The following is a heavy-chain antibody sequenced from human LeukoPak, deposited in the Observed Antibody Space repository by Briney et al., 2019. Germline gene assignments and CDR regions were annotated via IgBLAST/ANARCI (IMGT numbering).Heavy chain of an antibody. V-gene: IGHV4-59*01. CDR1: DGFITNYY. CDR3: ALEMATRAGWFDP. D-gene: IGHD5-24*01. Sequence: SETLSLTCTVSDGFITNYYWSWVRQPPGKGLEFIGYVHYSGTTNYNPSLRSRVTISIDTSKKHFFLKLNSVTAADTAVYYCALEMATRAGWFDPWGQGTLVTVSS. CDR2: VHYSGTT. J-gene: IGHJ5*02.